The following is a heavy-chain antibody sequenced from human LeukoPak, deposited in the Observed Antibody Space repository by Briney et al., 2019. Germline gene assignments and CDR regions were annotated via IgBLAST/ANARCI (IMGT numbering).Heavy chain of an antibody. CDR2: INHNGESA. Sequence: GASVKVSCKASGYSFTTYHMHWVRQAPGQGLEWVGIINHNGESASYAPSLRGRVTMTRDASTNTVSMELSSLKFEDTAIYYCARGEDAGDYWGQGTLVTVSS. V-gene: IGHV1-46*04. CDR3: ARGEDAGDY. CDR1: GYSFTTYH. J-gene: IGHJ4*02. D-gene: IGHD2-15*01.